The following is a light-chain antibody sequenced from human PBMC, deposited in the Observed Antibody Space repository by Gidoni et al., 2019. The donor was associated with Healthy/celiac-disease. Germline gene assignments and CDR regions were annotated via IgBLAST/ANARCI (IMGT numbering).Light chain of an antibody. Sequence: QSALTQPASVSGSPGQSITISCTGTSSDVGGYNYVSWYQQPPGKAPKLMIYEVSNRPSGVSNRFSGSKSGNTASLTISGLQAEDEADYYCSSYTSSSTPGVFGGGTKLTVL. CDR3: SSYTSSSTPGV. CDR1: SSDVGGYNY. J-gene: IGLJ3*02. CDR2: EVS. V-gene: IGLV2-14*01.